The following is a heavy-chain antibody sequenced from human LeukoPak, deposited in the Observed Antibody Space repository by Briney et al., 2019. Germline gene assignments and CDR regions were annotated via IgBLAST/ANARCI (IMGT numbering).Heavy chain of an antibody. CDR1: GYTSTGYY. Sequence: ASVKVSRKASGYTSTGYYMHWVRQAPGQGLEWMGWINTNTGNPTYAQGFTGRFVFSSDTSVSTAYLQISSLKAEDTAVYYCAKEGWFDPWGQGTLVTVSS. CDR2: INTNTGNP. CDR3: AKEGWFDP. V-gene: IGHV7-4-1*02. J-gene: IGHJ5*02.